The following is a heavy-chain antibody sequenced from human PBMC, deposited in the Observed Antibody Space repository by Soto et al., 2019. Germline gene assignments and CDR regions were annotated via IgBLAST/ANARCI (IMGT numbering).Heavy chain of an antibody. CDR2: IYWDDDQ. D-gene: IGHD2-2*01. CDR3: AHAYGGTSWPNDVFDV. CDR1: GFSLSADGVG. V-gene: IGHV2-5*02. Sequence: QITLKESGPTLVKPTQTLTLTCTFSGFSLSADGVGVGWISQPPGKALEWLALIYWDDDQRYSPSLKTRLTITKDTSKNQVVLTMTNMDPVDTATYYCAHAYGGTSWPNDVFDVWGQGTVVTVSS. J-gene: IGHJ3*01.